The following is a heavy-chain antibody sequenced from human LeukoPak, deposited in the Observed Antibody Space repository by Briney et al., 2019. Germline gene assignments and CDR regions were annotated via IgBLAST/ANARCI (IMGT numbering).Heavy chain of an antibody. CDR2: IQNDEIDK. J-gene: IGHJ4*02. CDR1: GFTFTTYG. D-gene: IGHD4-23*01. V-gene: IGHV3-30*02. Sequence: GGSLRLSCAASGFTFTTYGMHWVRQAPGKGLEWVAFIQNDEIDKFYADSVKGRFTVSRNNSKNTLYLQMNSLRAEDTAVYYCAKERKLLPFDCWSQGTLVTVSS. CDR3: AKERKLLPFDC.